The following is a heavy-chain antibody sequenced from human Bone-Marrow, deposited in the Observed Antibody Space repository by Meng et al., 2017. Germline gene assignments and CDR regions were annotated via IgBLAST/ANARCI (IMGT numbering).Heavy chain of an antibody. Sequence: EVQLLESGGGFVQPGGSLRLSCAASGFTFSTHGMSWARRGPGKGLGWVSAIKLDGTIIRYADSVRGRFTVSRDNAKNTLYLQMNSLRAEDTAVYYCARGGLQPVDYWGQGTLVTVSS. V-gene: IGHV3-74*02. CDR1: GFTFSTHG. CDR2: IKLDGTII. CDR3: ARGGLQPVDY. D-gene: IGHD5-18*01. J-gene: IGHJ4*02.